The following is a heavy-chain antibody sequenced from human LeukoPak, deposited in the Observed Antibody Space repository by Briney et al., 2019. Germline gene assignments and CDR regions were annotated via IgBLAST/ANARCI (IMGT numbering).Heavy chain of an antibody. Sequence: PSETLSLTCAVYGGSFSGYYWSWIRQLPGKGLEWIGEINHSGSTNYNPSLKSRVTISVDTSKIQFSLRLSSVTAADTAVYYCATEIRGVITLGGQGTLVTVSS. CDR2: INHSGST. V-gene: IGHV4-34*01. D-gene: IGHD3-10*01. CDR3: ATEIRGVITL. CDR1: GGSFSGYY. J-gene: IGHJ4*02.